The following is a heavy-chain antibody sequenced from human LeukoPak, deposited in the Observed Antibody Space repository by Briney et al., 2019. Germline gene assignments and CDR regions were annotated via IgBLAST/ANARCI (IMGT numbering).Heavy chain of an antibody. D-gene: IGHD6-19*01. J-gene: IGHJ4*02. Sequence: SETLFLTCTVSGGSITNYYWSWIQQPPGKGLERIGYIYYSGSTKYNPSLKSRVTMSVDTSKNQFSLKLTSVTAADTAVYYCARVTDVTVAGMGSFDYWGQGTLVTVSS. CDR1: GGSITNYY. CDR3: ARVTDVTVAGMGSFDY. V-gene: IGHV4-59*13. CDR2: IYYSGST.